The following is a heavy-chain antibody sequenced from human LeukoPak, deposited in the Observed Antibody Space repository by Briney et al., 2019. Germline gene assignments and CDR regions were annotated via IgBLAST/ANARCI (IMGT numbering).Heavy chain of an antibody. D-gene: IGHD6-25*01. CDR2: ISYDGSNK. Sequence: PGGSLRLSCEASGFIFSSYGFHWVRQAPGKGLEWVAVISYDGSNKYYADSVKGRFTISRDDSKNTLFLQMNSLRTEDTAVYYCVRESERQTASDYFYYMGVWGKGTTVTVSS. J-gene: IGHJ6*03. CDR3: VRESERQTASDYFYYMGV. V-gene: IGHV3-30*03. CDR1: GFIFSSYG.